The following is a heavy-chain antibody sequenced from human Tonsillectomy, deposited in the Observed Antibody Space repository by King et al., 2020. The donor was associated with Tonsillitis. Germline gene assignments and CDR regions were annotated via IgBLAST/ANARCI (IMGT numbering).Heavy chain of an antibody. D-gene: IGHD3-22*01. Sequence: VTLKESGPVLVKPTETLTLTCTVSGFSLSNARMGVSWIRQPPGKALERLAHIFSNDDKSYSTPLKSRLTIFKDTSKSRVGLSMTNMDPVDTTTYYCARYYYDISSYYNGYFDYWGQGTLVTVSS. CDR2: IFSNDDK. V-gene: IGHV2-26*01. CDR3: ARYYYDISSYYNGYFDY. CDR1: GFSLSNARMG. J-gene: IGHJ4*02.